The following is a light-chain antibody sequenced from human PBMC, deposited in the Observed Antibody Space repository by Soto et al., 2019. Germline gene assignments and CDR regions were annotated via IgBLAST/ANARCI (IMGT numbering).Light chain of an antibody. CDR1: SSDVGGYNY. Sequence: QSALTQPASVSGSPGQSITISCTGTSSDVGGYNYVSWYQQHPGKAPKLMIYEVSNRPSGVSNRFCGSKSGNTASLTISGVQAEDEDDYYCSSYTSSSTIVVFGGGTKLTVL. CDR3: SSYTSSSTIVV. J-gene: IGLJ2*01. CDR2: EVS. V-gene: IGLV2-14*01.